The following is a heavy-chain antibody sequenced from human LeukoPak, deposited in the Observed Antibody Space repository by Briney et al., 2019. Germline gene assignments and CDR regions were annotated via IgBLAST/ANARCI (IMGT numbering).Heavy chain of an antibody. D-gene: IGHD6-19*01. CDR1: GFTFSSYA. V-gene: IGHV3-23*01. J-gene: IGHJ4*02. CDR2: ISGSGGST. CDR3: ARDRDWYSFDS. Sequence: GGSLRLSCAASGFTFSSYAMSWVRQAPGKGLEWVSAISGSGGSTCYADSVKGRFTISRDNSKNTLYLQMNSLRAEDTAVYYCARDRDWYSFDSWGQGTLVTVSS.